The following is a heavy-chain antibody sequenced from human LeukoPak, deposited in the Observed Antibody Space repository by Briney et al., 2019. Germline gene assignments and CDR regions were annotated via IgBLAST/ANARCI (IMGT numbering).Heavy chain of an antibody. V-gene: IGHV3-21*01. CDR1: GFTFTSYS. Sequence: GGSLRLSCAASGFTFTSYSMNWVRQAPGKGLEWVSSISGSSSYIYYADSVKGRFTISRDNAKNSLYLQMNSLRAEDTAVYYCARGGDSSYYGDYWGQGTLVTVSS. J-gene: IGHJ4*02. CDR2: ISGSSSYI. D-gene: IGHD3-22*01. CDR3: ARGGDSSYYGDY.